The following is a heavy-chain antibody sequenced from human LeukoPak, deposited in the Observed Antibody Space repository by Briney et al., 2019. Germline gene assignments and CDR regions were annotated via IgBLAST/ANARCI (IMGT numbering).Heavy chain of an antibody. CDR2: RSIYNGNT. Sequence: ASVKVSCKASDYDFINYGIRWVRQAPGQGLEWMGWRSIYNGNTDYKLQGRVTMTTDTSTSTAYMEVRSLRSDDTAVYYCARGGPFPSGSSSREYYLDYWGQGTLVTVSS. J-gene: IGHJ4*02. CDR1: DYDFINYG. V-gene: IGHV1-18*01. CDR3: ARGGPFPSGSSSREYYLDY. D-gene: IGHD6-6*01.